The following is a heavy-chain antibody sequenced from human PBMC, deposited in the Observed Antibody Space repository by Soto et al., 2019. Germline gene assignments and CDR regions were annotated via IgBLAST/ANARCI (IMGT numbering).Heavy chain of an antibody. CDR2: IDHSGST. CDR1: GGSFSGYY. D-gene: IGHD5-18*01. V-gene: IGHV4-34*01. J-gene: IGHJ4*02. CDR3: GRGGYSYGLAPFDY. Sequence: SETLSLTCAVYGGSFSGYYWSWIRQPPGKGLEWIGEIDHSGSTNYNPSLKSRLTISVDTSKNQFSLKLSSVTAADTVVYYCGRGGYSYGLAPFDYWGQGTLVTVSS.